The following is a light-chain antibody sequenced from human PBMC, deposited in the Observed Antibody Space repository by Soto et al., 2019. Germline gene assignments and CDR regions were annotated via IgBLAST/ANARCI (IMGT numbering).Light chain of an antibody. CDR2: RVS. Sequence: DVVMTQSPLSLPVTLGQPASISCRSSQSVVTGDGNTYLDWFHQRPGQSPRRLMYRVSNRGSGVPTRCIGSGFAADITLTISRVEVEDVGVDYCLQGSRWPYTFGQGTKLEIK. CDR1: QSVVTGDGNTY. V-gene: IGKV2-30*01. CDR3: LQGSRWPYT. J-gene: IGKJ2*01.